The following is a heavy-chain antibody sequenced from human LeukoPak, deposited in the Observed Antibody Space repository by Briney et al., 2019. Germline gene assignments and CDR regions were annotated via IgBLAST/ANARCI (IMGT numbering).Heavy chain of an antibody. J-gene: IGHJ5*02. CDR3: AREVRGVNGWFDP. V-gene: IGHV4-59*01. CDR1: GGSISSYY. CDR2: IYYSGST. Sequence: PSETLSLTCTVSGGSISSYYWSWIRQPPGKGLGWIGYIYYSGSTNYNPSLKSRVTISVDTSKNQFSLKLSSVTAADTAVYYCAREVRGVNGWFDPWGQGTLVTVSS. D-gene: IGHD3-10*01.